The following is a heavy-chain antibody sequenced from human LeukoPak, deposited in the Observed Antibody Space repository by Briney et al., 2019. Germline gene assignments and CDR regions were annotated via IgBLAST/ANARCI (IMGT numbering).Heavy chain of an antibody. CDR3: AREGVVGTGLDL. CDR1: GYTFSIYN. V-gene: IGHV1-46*01. CDR2: IDPSGGT. J-gene: IGHJ5*02. D-gene: IGHD1-1*01. Sequence: ASVKVSCKASGYTFSIYNMHWVRQAPGQGLEWMGIIDPSGGTSYSQKLQGRITLTRDTTTLYMELSSLRSEDTAVYYCAREGVVGTGLDLWGQGTLVTVSS.